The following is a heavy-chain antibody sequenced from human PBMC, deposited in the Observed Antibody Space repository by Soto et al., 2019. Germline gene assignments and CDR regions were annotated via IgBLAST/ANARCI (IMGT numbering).Heavy chain of an antibody. Sequence: ASVKVSCKASGYSFTSYSVEWVRQAPGQRLEWMGWINAGNGNTKYSQKFQGRVTITRDTSASTAYMELSSLTSEDTTVYYCAREHDSWSLYAFDLCGEGTMVTF. J-gene: IGHJ3*01. V-gene: IGHV1-3*01. D-gene: IGHD3-3*01. CDR1: GYSFTSYS. CDR2: INAGNGNT. CDR3: AREHDSWSLYAFDL.